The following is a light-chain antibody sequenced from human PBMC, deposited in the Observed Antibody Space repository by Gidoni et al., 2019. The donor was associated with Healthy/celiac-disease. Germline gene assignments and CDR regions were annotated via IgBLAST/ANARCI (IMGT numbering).Light chain of an antibody. Sequence: DIQMTQSPSSLCASVGDRVTITCQASQDISNYLNWYQQKPGKAPKLLIYDASNLETGVPSRFSGSGCGTDFTFTSSSLQPEDIATYYCQQYDNLPLTFGGGTKVEIK. V-gene: IGKV1-33*01. CDR2: DAS. CDR1: QDISNY. CDR3: QQYDNLPLT. J-gene: IGKJ4*01.